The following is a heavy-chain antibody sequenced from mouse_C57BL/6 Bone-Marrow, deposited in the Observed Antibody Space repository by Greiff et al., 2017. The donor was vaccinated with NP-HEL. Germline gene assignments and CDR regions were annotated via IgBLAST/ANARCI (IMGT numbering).Heavy chain of an antibody. CDR3: ARRPNYYGSSYCAMDY. CDR1: GFSLTSYG. CDR2: IWSGGST. V-gene: IGHV2-2*01. J-gene: IGHJ4*01. Sequence: VQLQQSGPGLVQPSQSLSITCTVSGFSLTSYGVHWVRQSPGKGLEWLGVIWSGGSTDYNAAFISRLSISKDNSKSQVFFKMNSLQADDTAIYYCARRPNYYGSSYCAMDYWGQGTSVTVSS. D-gene: IGHD1-1*01.